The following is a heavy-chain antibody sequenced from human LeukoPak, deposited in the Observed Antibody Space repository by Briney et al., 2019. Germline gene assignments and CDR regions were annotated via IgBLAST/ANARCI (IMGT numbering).Heavy chain of an antibody. J-gene: IGHJ3*02. D-gene: IGHD4-17*01. CDR2: IIPILGIA. Sequence: SVKVSCKASGGTFSSYAISWVRQAPGQGLEWMGRIIPILGIANYAQKFQGRVTITADKSTSTAYMELSSLRSEDTAVYYCARATGYDAFDIWGQGTMVTVSS. CDR3: ARATGYDAFDI. CDR1: GGTFSSYA. V-gene: IGHV1-69*04.